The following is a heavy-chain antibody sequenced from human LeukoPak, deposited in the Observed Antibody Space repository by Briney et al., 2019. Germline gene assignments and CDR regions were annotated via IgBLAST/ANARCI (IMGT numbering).Heavy chain of an antibody. J-gene: IGHJ4*02. CDR3: ATREGSGYYFREDYLDY. Sequence: GGSLRLSCAASGFTFSSYSMNWVRQAPGKGLEWVSSISSTSSYIYYADSVKGRFTISRDNAKNSLYLQMNSLRAEDTAVYYCATREGSGYYFREDYLDYWGQGTLVIVSS. V-gene: IGHV3-21*01. CDR1: GFTFSSYS. D-gene: IGHD3-22*01. CDR2: ISSTSSYI.